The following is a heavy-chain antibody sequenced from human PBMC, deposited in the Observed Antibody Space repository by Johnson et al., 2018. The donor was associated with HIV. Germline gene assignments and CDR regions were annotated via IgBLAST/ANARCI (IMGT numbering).Heavy chain of an antibody. J-gene: IGHJ3*02. CDR1: GFTFSSYW. CDR3: ARELGIVATIFDAFDI. D-gene: IGHD5-12*01. V-gene: IGHV3-7*05. Sequence: VQLVESGGGLVQPGGSLRLSCAASGFTFSSYWMSWVRQAPGKGLEWVANIKQDGSEKYYVDSVKGRFTISRDNAKNSLDLQMNSLRAEATAVYYCARELGIVATIFDAFDIWGQGTLVTVSS. CDR2: IKQDGSEK.